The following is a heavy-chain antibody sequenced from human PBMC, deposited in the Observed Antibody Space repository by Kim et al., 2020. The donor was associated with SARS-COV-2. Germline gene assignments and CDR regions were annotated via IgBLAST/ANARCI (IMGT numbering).Heavy chain of an antibody. V-gene: IGHV3-20*01. CDR2: INWNGGST. D-gene: IGHD3-16*02. Sequence: GGSLRLSCAASGFTFDDYGMSWVRQAPGKGLEWVSGINWNGGSTGYADSVKGRFTISRDNAKNSLYLQMNTLRAEDTALYHCARLNYDYVWGSYRYTELDYWGQGTLVTVSS. CDR1: GFTFDDYG. CDR3: ARLNYDYVWGSYRYTELDY. J-gene: IGHJ4*02.